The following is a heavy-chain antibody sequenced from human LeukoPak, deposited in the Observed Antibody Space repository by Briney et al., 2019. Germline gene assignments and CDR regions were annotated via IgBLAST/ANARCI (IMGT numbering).Heavy chain of an antibody. CDR3: ARDYFVRSLYYYYYMHV. J-gene: IGHJ6*03. CDR2: IYTSGST. D-gene: IGHD3-10*01. Sequence: SETLSLTCTVSGGSISSGSYHWSWIRQPAGKGLEWIGRIYTSGSTNYNPSLKSRVTISVDTSKNQFSLKLSSVTAADTAVYYCARDYFVRSLYYYYYMHVWGKGTTVTVSS. V-gene: IGHV4-61*02. CDR1: GGSISSGSYH.